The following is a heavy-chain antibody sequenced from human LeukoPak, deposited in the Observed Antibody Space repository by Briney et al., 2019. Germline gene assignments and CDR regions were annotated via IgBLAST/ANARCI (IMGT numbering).Heavy chain of an antibody. CDR1: GYTFIDFH. D-gene: IGHD6-25*01. Sequence: ASVKVSCKASGYTFIDFHMHWVRPAPGQGLEWMAWINPKTGGSNSAQKFQGRVTLTRDTSITTAYMELSGLRSDDTAVYYCARDVPGYSSEFDYWGQGTLVTVSS. CDR2: INPKTGGS. V-gene: IGHV1-2*02. J-gene: IGHJ4*02. CDR3: ARDVPGYSSEFDY.